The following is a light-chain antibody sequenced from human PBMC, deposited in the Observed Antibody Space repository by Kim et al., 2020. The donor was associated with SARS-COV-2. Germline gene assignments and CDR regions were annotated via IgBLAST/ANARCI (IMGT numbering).Light chain of an antibody. CDR1: KLGDKY. CDR2: QDS. J-gene: IGLJ3*02. CDR3: QAWDSSTFWV. Sequence: SYELTQPPSVSVSPGQTASITCSGDKLGDKYACWYQQKPGQSPVLVIYQDSKRPSGIPERFSGSNSGNTATLTISGTQAMEEADYYCQAWDSSTFWVFGG. V-gene: IGLV3-1*01.